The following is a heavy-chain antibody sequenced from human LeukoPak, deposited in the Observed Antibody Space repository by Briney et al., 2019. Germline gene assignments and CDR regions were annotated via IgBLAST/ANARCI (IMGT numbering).Heavy chain of an antibody. CDR3: ARDSIIAARPLDY. CDR2: ISSSSSYI. CDR1: GFTFSSYS. D-gene: IGHD6-6*01. Sequence: GGSLRLSCAASGFTFSSYSMNWVRQAPGKGLEWVSSISSSSSYIYYADSVKGRFTISRDNAKNSLYLQMNSLRAEDTAVYYCARDSIIAARPLDYWGQGTLATVSS. J-gene: IGHJ4*02. V-gene: IGHV3-21*01.